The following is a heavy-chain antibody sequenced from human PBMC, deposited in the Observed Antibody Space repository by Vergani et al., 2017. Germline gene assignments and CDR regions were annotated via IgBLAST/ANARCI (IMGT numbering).Heavy chain of an antibody. CDR3: FYRKTGCGTTGCFYPFYYYYYMDV. Sequence: QITLKESGPTLVKPTQTLTLTCTFSGFSLNTRGVSVAWIRQPPGKALDWLALIYWNDDQHYSPSLNNRVTITKDTSKNQVVLTMTNMDYVDTGTYYCFYRKTGCGTTGCFYPFYYYYYMDVWGKGTTVTFSS. D-gene: IGHD1-7*01. V-gene: IGHV2-5*04. CDR1: GFSLNTRGVS. J-gene: IGHJ6*03. CDR2: IYWNDDQ.